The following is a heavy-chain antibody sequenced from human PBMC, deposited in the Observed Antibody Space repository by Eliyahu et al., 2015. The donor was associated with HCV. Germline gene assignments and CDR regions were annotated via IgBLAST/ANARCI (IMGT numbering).Heavy chain of an antibody. J-gene: IGHJ5*02. CDR3: ASGGGGIAVTGTGGWFDP. D-gene: IGHD6-19*01. CDR1: GGSIXXYX. V-gene: IGHV4-59*01. Sequence: QVQLQESGPGLVKPSETLSLTCXVXGGSIXXYXWXWXRQPPGKGLEWIGYIHYSGRTNYNPXLKXRVTISVDTSKXQFSLNLTSVTAADTAMYYCASGGGGIAVTGTGGWFDPWGQGTLVTVSS. CDR2: IHYSGRT.